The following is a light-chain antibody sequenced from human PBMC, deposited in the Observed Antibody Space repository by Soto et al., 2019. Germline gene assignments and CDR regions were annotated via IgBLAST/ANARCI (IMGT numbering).Light chain of an antibody. CDR1: QRISSW. CDR3: QQYKSNLYT. Sequence: DIQMTQSPSTLSASVGDRVTITCRASQRISSWLAWYQQKPGKAPQLLIYDASGLENGVPSRFSGRGSGTEFTLTISGLQPDDFATYFCQQYKSNLYTFGQGTKLEIK. CDR2: DAS. J-gene: IGKJ2*01. V-gene: IGKV1-5*01.